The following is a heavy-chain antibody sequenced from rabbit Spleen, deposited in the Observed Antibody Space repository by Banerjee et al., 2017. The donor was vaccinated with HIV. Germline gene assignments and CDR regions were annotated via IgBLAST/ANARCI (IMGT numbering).Heavy chain of an antibody. V-gene: IGHV1S40*01. CDR1: GFSFSSSDY. Sequence: QSLEESGGDLVKPGGTLTLTCTASGFSFSSSDYMCWVRQAPGKGLEWISCIDGGSSGFIYSATWATGRFTISKASSTTVTLQMTSLTAADTATYFCARDDVNGNAGYVFNLWGPGTLVTVS. CDR2: IDGGSSGFI. D-gene: IGHD6-1*01. CDR3: ARDDVNGNAGYVFNL. J-gene: IGHJ4*01.